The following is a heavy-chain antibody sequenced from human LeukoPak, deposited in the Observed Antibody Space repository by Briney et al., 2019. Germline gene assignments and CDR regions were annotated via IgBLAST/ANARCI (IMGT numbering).Heavy chain of an antibody. V-gene: IGHV4-4*02. CDR1: GGSISSSNW. CDR3: ASTSTLYQLWSILDY. Sequence: PSETLSLTCAVSGGSISSSNWWSWVRQPPGKGLEWIGEIYHSGSTNYNPSLKSRVTISVDKSKNQFSLKLSSVTAADTAVYYCASTSTLYQLWSILDYWGQRTLVTVSS. CDR2: IYHSGST. D-gene: IGHD5-18*01. J-gene: IGHJ4*02.